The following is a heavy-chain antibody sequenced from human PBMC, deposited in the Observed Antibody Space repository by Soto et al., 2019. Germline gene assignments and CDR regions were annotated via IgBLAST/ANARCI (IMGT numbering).Heavy chain of an antibody. CDR2: FIPVYRTL. Sequence: QVLLVQSGAEVKKPGSSVKITCKASGGSFGNSAINWVRQTPGQGLDWLGGFIPVYRTLNYAQKFQGRVTITADESTGTAYMTLSSLASNDTAVYYCATGVIWIGYFTVDSWGQGTRVTVSS. CDR3: ATGVIWIGYFTVDS. D-gene: IGHD3-3*01. V-gene: IGHV1-69*01. J-gene: IGHJ4*02. CDR1: GGSFGNSA.